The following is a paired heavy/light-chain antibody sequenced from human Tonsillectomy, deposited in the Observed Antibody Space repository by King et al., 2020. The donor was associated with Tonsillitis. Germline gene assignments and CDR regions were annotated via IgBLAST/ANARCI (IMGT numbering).Heavy chain of an antibody. CDR3: ARPIGSTWKIGHGEFFQH. V-gene: IGHV1-2*02. J-gene: IGHJ1*01. D-gene: IGHD1-1*01. CDR2: INPKTGDT. CDR1: GYTFIGYY. Sequence: QVQLVQSGAEVKEPGASVKVSCKASGYTFIGYYIHWVRQAPGQGLEWMGWINPKTGDTKYAQKFQGRLSMTRNTFSNTVYMDLDRLRGDDAAVYYCARPIGSTWKIGHGEFFQHWGQGTLVNVSS.
Light chain of an antibody. CDR1: SSNIGAGYD. V-gene: IGLV1-40*01. CDR3: QSYDSSLSDWV. J-gene: IGLJ3*02. Sequence: QSVLTQPPSVSGAPGLRVTISCTGSSSNIGAGYDVHWYQQLPGTAPKVVIYHTSDRPSGVPDRFSGSKSGTSASLVITGLQAEDEADFYCQSYDSSLSDWVFGGGTKLTVL. CDR2: HTS.